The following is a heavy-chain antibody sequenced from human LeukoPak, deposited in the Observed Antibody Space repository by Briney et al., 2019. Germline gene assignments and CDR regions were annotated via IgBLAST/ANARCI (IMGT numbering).Heavy chain of an antibody. J-gene: IGHJ4*02. Sequence: GGSLRLSCAASGFTFSSYSMNWVRQAPGKGLEWVSSISSSSSYIYYADSVKGRFTISRDNAKNSLYLQMNSPRAEDTAVYYCARDGVVVPAAIFDYWGQGTLVTVSS. CDR3: ARDGVVVPAAIFDY. D-gene: IGHD2-2*01. CDR1: GFTFSSYS. CDR2: ISSSSSYI. V-gene: IGHV3-21*01.